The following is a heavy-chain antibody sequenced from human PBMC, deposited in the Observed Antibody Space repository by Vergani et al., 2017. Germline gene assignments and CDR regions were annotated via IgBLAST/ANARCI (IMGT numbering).Heavy chain of an antibody. CDR2: ISGSGGST. CDR3: AKAKIAVDYYYYGMDV. Sequence: EVQLLESGGGLVQPGGSLRLSCAASGFPFSSYAMSWVRQAPGKGLEWVSVISGSGGSTYSADSVKGRFTISRDNSKNTLYLQMNSLRAEDTAVYYCAKAKIAVDYYYYGMDVWGQGTTVTVSS. J-gene: IGHJ6*02. D-gene: IGHD6-19*01. V-gene: IGHV3-23*01. CDR1: GFPFSSYA.